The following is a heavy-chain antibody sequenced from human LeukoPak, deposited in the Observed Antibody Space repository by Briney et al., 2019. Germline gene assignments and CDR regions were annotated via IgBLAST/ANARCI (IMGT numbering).Heavy chain of an antibody. CDR3: ARAPMAAATRVDY. V-gene: IGHV1-18*01. CDR2: ISAYNDNT. CDR1: GYTFTNYA. D-gene: IGHD2-15*01. J-gene: IGHJ4*02. Sequence: ASVKVSCKASGYTFTNYAISWVRQAPGQGLEWMGWISAYNDNTNYAQKFQGRVTTTTDTSTTTAYLELRSLRSDDTAVHYCARAPMAAATRVDYWGQGTLVTVSS.